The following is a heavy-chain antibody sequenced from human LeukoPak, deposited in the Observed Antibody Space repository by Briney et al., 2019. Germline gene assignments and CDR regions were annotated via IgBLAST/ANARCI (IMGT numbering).Heavy chain of an antibody. V-gene: IGHV4-30-2*01. D-gene: IGHD1-26*01. CDR2: IYHGGSA. CDR3: ARYFSGGQFKWFDP. J-gene: IGHJ5*02. CDR1: GDSISSGGYS. Sequence: SRTLSLTCAVSGDSISSGGYSWSWIRQPPGKGLEWIGYIYHGGSAYYDPSLKSRVNISVDKSKNQFSLELSSVTAADTAVYYCARYFSGGQFKWFDPWGQGTLVTVSS.